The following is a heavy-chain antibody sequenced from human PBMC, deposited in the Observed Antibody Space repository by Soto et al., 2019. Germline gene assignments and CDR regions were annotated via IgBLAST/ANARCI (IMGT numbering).Heavy chain of an antibody. CDR2: IYYSGST. J-gene: IGHJ4*02. D-gene: IGHD5-18*01. CDR3: ARLGIQLWLSYYFDY. V-gene: IGHV4-39*01. CDR1: GGSISSSSYY. Sequence: SETLSLTCTVSGGSISSSSYYWGWIRQPPGKGLEWIGSIYYSGSTYYNTSLKSRVTISVDTSKNQFSLKLSSVTAADTAVYYCARLGIQLWLSYYFDYWGQGTLVTVSS.